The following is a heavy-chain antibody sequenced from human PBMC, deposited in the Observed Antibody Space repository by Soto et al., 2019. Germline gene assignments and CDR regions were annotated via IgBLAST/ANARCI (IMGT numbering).Heavy chain of an antibody. CDR3: ARVWADTAPMDV. D-gene: IGHD5-18*01. CDR2: IIPIFGTA. CDR1: GGTLSSYA. Sequence: QVQLVQSGAEVKKTGSSVKVSCKASGGTLSSYAISWVRQAPGQGLEWMGGIIPIFGTANYAQKFQGRVTITADESTSTAYMELSSLRSEDTAVYYCARVWADTAPMDVWGQGTTVTVSS. V-gene: IGHV1-69*12. J-gene: IGHJ6*02.